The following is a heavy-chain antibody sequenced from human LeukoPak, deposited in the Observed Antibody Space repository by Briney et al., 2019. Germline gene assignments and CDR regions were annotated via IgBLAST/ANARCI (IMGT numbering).Heavy chain of an antibody. V-gene: IGHV4-34*01. CDR1: GGSFSGYY. J-gene: IGHJ4*02. D-gene: IGHD7-27*01. CDR3: ARGSGPAHSAFDY. Sequence: SETLSLTCAVYGGSFSGYYWSWIRQPPGKGLEGIGEINHSGSTNYNPSLKSRVTISVDTSKHQFSLKLSSVPAADTAVYYCARGSGPAHSAFDYWGQGTLVTVSS. CDR2: INHSGST.